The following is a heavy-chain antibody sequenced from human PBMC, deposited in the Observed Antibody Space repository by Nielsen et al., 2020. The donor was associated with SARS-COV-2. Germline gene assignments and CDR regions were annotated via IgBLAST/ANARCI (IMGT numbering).Heavy chain of an antibody. CDR3: ARATSYYDSSGYPTVYYFAY. CDR2: ISAYNGNT. D-gene: IGHD3-22*01. CDR1: GYSFTSYG. V-gene: IGHV1-18*04. J-gene: IGHJ4*02. Sequence: ASVKVSCKASGYSFTSYGISWVRQAPGQGLEWMGWISAYNGNTNYAQKLQGRVTMTTDTSTSTAYMELRSLRSDDTAVYYCARATSYYDSSGYPTVYYFAYWGQGTLVTVSP.